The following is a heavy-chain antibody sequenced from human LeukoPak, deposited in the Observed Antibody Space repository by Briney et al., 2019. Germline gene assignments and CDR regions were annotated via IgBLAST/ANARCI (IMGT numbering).Heavy chain of an antibody. CDR1: GGSFSGYY. J-gene: IGHJ4*02. V-gene: IGHV4-34*01. CDR3: AREPGLLWFEETDY. CDR2: INHSGST. D-gene: IGHD3-10*01. Sequence: SETLSLTCAVYGGSFSGYYWSWIRQPPGKGLEWIGEINHSGSTNYNPSLKSRVTISVDTSKNQFSLKLSSVTAADTAVYYCAREPGLLWFEETDYWGQGTLVTVSS.